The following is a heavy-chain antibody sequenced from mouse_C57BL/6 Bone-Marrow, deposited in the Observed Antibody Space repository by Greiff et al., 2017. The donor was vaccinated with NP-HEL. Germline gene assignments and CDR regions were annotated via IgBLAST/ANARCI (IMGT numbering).Heavy chain of an antibody. J-gene: IGHJ3*01. D-gene: IGHD3-2*02. CDR2: IDPSDSYT. V-gene: IGHV1-59*01. CDR1: GYTFTSYW. CDR3: ARSRLCPFAY. Sequence: VQLQQPGAELVRPGTSVKLSCKASGYTFTSYWMHWVKQRPGQGLEWIGVIDPSDSYTNYNQKFKGKATLTVDTSSSTAYLQLSSLTSEDSAVYYCARSRLCPFAYWGQGTLVTVSA.